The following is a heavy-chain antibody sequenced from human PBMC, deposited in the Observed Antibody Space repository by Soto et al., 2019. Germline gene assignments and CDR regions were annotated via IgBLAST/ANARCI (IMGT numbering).Heavy chain of an antibody. V-gene: IGHV3-23*01. Sequence: EVQLLESGGGLVQPGGSLRLSCAASGFTFSSYAMSWVRQAPGKGLEWVSAISGSGISTYYADSVKGRFTISRDNSKNTLYLQMNSLRAEDTAVYYCSKDLGYSTGWEPFDYWGQGTLVIVSS. D-gene: IGHD6-19*01. J-gene: IGHJ4*02. CDR3: SKDLGYSTGWEPFDY. CDR2: ISGSGIST. CDR1: GFTFSSYA.